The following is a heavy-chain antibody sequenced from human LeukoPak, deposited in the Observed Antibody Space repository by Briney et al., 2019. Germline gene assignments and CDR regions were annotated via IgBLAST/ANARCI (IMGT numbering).Heavy chain of an antibody. Sequence: GGSLRFSCAASGFTFINYWRTWFPRAPGKGLDWLAHINQDGSKEYYMDSVKARFTISRDNAKNSLSLQMNSLRAEDTAVYYCVRDGGVSGYDLLDYWGQGTLVTVSS. CDR3: VRDGGVSGYDLLDY. J-gene: IGHJ4*02. CDR1: GFTFINYW. CDR2: INQDGSKE. D-gene: IGHD5-12*01. V-gene: IGHV3-7*01.